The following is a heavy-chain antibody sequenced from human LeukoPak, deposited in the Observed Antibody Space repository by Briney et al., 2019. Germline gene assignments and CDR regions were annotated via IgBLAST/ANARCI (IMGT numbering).Heavy chain of an antibody. CDR3: ARDESYYDFWSGYHPHYYYYGMDV. CDR2: IKQDGSEK. CDR1: GFTFSSYA. D-gene: IGHD3-3*01. J-gene: IGHJ6*02. Sequence: GGSLRLSCAASGFTFSSYAMSWVRQAPGKGLEWVANIKQDGSEKYYVDSVKGRFTISRDNAKNSLYLQMNSLRAEDTAVYYCARDESYYDFWSGYHPHYYYYGMDVWGQGTTVTVSS. V-gene: IGHV3-7*01.